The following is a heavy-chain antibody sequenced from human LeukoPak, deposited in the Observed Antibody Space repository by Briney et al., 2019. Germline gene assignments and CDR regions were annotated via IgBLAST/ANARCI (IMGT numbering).Heavy chain of an antibody. J-gene: IGHJ3*02. CDR3: ARVLVRGTSAFDI. CDR2: ISYDGSNK. V-gene: IGHV3-30-3*01. Sequence: GGSLRLSCAASGFTFSSYAMHWVRQAPGKGLEWVAVISYDGSNKYYADSVKGRFTISRDNSKNTLYLQMNSLRAEDTAVYYCARVLVRGTSAFDIWGQGTMVTVSS. CDR1: GFTFSSYA. D-gene: IGHD2-2*01.